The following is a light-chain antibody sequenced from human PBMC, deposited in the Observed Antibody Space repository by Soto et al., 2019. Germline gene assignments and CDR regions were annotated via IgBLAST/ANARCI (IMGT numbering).Light chain of an antibody. CDR2: DIS. J-gene: IGKJ1*01. Sequence: EIVLTQSPATLSLSPGDRATLSCRASQTVDSYLAWYQQKPGQAPRLLIHDISERATGIPARFSGSGSGTDFTLTISSLEPEDFAAYYCQQRRSWPRTFGQGTKVEIK. V-gene: IGKV3-11*01. CDR3: QQRRSWPRT. CDR1: QTVDSY.